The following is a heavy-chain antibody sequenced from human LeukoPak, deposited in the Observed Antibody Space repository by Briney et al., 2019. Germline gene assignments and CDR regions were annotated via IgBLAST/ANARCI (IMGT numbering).Heavy chain of an antibody. V-gene: IGHV3-7*05. CDR1: GLTFSRYW. CDR2: TKQDGSEK. CDR3: ASTFGLGAF. Sequence: GGSLRLSCAASGLTFSRYWMSWVHQAPGKGLEWVANTKQDGSEKNYVDSVKGRFTISRDNAKNSLYLQMNSLRAEDTAVYYCASTFGLGAFWGQGTLVTVSS. J-gene: IGHJ4*02. D-gene: IGHD3/OR15-3a*01.